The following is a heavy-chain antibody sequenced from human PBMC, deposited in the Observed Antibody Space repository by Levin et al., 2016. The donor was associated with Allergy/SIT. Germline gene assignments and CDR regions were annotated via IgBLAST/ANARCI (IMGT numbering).Heavy chain of an antibody. CDR2: IYYSGST. Sequence: WIRQPPGKGLEWIGYIYYSGSTNYNPSLKSRVTISVDTSKNQFSLKLSSVTAADTAVYYCARKPITMIVVVMSWSWFDPWGQGTLVTVSS. CDR3: ARKPITMIVVVMSWSWFDP. D-gene: IGHD3-22*01. J-gene: IGHJ5*02. V-gene: IGHV4-59*12.